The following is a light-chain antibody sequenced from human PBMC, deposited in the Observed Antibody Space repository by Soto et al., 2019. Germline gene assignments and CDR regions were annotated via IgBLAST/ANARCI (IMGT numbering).Light chain of an antibody. CDR2: DAS. Sequence: ESVLTQSPATLSLSPGERATLSCRASQSVSSYLAWYQQKPGQAPRLLIYDASNRATGIPARFSGSGSGTDFTLTISSLEPEDFAVYYCQQRSKWWTFGQGTKVDIK. CDR3: QQRSKWWT. J-gene: IGKJ1*01. V-gene: IGKV3-11*01. CDR1: QSVSSY.